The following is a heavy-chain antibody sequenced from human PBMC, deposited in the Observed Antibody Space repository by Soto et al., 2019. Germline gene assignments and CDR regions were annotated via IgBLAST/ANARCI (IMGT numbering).Heavy chain of an antibody. J-gene: IGHJ4*02. CDR3: ARDEIAGTPLDY. Sequence: AAVKVSCKASGGTFSSYTISWVRQAPGQGLEWMGRIIPILGIANYAQKFQGRVTITADKSTSTAYMELSSLRSEDTAVYYCARDEIAGTPLDYWGQGTLVTVSS. V-gene: IGHV1-69*04. D-gene: IGHD2-21*01. CDR2: IIPILGIA. CDR1: GGTFSSYT.